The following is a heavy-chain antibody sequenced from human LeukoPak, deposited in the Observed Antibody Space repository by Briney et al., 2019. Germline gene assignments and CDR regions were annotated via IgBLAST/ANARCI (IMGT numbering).Heavy chain of an antibody. Sequence: PSETLSLTCAVSGGSISSGGYSWSWIRQPPGKGLEWIGCICHSGSTYYNPSLKSRVTISVDRSKNQFSLKLSSVTAADTAVYYCARDVGYSYGYWYFDLWGRGTLVTVSS. V-gene: IGHV4-30-2*01. CDR2: ICHSGST. CDR3: ARDVGYSYGYWYFDL. CDR1: GGSISSGGYS. J-gene: IGHJ2*01. D-gene: IGHD5-18*01.